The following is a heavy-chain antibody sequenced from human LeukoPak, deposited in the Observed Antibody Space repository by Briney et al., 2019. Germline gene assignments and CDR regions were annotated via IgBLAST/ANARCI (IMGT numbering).Heavy chain of an antibody. Sequence: LETLSLTCTVSGVSISSSNSYWGWIRQPPGKGLEWIGSIYYSGNTYYNASLKSQVSISIDTSKNQFSLRLTSVTAADTAVYYCARQTGSGLFILPGGQGTLVTVSS. J-gene: IGHJ4*02. V-gene: IGHV4-39*01. CDR3: ARQTGSGLFILP. CDR2: IYYSGNT. D-gene: IGHD3/OR15-3a*01. CDR1: GVSISSSNSY.